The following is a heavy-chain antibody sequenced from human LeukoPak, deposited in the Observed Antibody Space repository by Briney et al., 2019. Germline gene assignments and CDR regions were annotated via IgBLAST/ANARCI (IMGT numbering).Heavy chain of an antibody. CDR2: IYTIGST. CDR3: ARVVYPSGGYYFDY. CDR1: GFTFSSNY. D-gene: IGHD6-19*01. J-gene: IGHJ4*02. Sequence: GGSLRLSCAVSGFTFSSNYMGWVRQAPGKGLEGVAVIYTIGSTSYTDSVKGRFTISRDNSKSTLYLQMNSLRAEDTAVYYCARVVYPSGGYYFDYWGQGTLVTVSS. V-gene: IGHV3-66*01.